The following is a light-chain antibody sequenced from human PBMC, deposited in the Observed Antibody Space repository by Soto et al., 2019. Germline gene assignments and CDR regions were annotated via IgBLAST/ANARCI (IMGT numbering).Light chain of an antibody. V-gene: IGKV4-1*01. Sequence: DIVMTQSPDSLALSLGERATINCKSSQSVLYSSNNKNYLAWYQLKPGQPPKLLIYWSSTRESGVPDRFSGSGSGTDFTLTINSLQAEDVAVYYCQQYYGSPPYTFGQGTRLEIK. CDR2: WSS. J-gene: IGKJ2*01. CDR1: QSVLYSSNNKNY. CDR3: QQYYGSPPYT.